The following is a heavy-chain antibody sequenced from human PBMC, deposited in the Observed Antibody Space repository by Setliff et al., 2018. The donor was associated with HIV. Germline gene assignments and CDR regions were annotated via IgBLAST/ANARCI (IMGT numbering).Heavy chain of an antibody. CDR3: ARRIYGNNPYFDY. CDR1: GDSISSNNYY. D-gene: IGHD4-17*01. CDR2: ITPSGRT. J-gene: IGHJ4*02. V-gene: IGHV4-39*07. Sequence: PSETLSLTCTVSGDSISSNNYYWGWIRQAPGKGLEWIAEITPSGRTNYSPSLKSRLSLSIESSKDQLFLKLSSVTAADTAIYYCARRIYGNNPYFDYWSQGTLVTV.